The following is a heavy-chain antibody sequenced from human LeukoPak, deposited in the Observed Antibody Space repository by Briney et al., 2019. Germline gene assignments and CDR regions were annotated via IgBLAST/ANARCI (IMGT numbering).Heavy chain of an antibody. D-gene: IGHD3-22*01. CDR1: GYTFTGYY. V-gene: IGHV1-2*02. J-gene: IGHJ3*02. Sequence: ASVKVSCKASGYTFTGYYMHWVRQAPGQGLEWMGWINPNSGGTNYAQKFQGRVTMTRDTSIGTAYMELSRLRSDDTAVYYCARGAYYYDSSGYLLGRAFDIWGQGTMVTVSS. CDR3: ARGAYYYDSSGYLLGRAFDI. CDR2: INPNSGGT.